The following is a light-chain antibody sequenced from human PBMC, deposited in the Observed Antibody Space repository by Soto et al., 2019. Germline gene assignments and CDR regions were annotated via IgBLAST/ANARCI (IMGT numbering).Light chain of an antibody. V-gene: IGLV2-23*01. Sequence: QSALTQPASVSGSPGQSITISCTGVSGDVGNYNLVSCYQQHPAKAPKLIIYEDDKRPSGVSNRFSGSKSGDTASLTISGLQSEDEAAYYCCSYLGSSTVFGGGTQLTVL. J-gene: IGLJ7*01. CDR2: EDD. CDR1: SGDVGNYNL. CDR3: CSYLGSSTV.